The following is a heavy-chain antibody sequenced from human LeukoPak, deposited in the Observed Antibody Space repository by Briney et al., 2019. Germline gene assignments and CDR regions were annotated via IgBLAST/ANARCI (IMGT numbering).Heavy chain of an antibody. D-gene: IGHD3-10*01. CDR1: GYTFTSYG. CDR2: ISAYNGNT. V-gene: IGHV1-18*01. J-gene: IGHJ6*02. CDR3: ARRSPDYYYYGMDV. Sequence: ASVKVSCKASGYTFTSYGISWVRQAPGQGLEWMGWISAYNGNTNYAQKLQGRVTITRDTSASTAYMELSSLRSEDTAVYYCARRSPDYYYYGMDVWGQGTTVTVSS.